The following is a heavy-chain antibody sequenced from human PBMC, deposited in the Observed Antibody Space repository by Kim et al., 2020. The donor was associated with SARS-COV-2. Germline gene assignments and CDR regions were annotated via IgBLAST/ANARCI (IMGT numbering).Heavy chain of an antibody. J-gene: IGHJ6*02. D-gene: IGHD3-9*01. Sequence: GGSLRLSCAASGFTVSSNYMSWVRQAPGKGLEWLSVIYSGGSTYYADSVKGRFTISRDNSKNTLYLQMNSLRAEDTAVYYCARGGSFYDILTGSYYYYYGMDVWGQGTTVTVSS. CDR3: ARGGSFYDILTGSYYYYYGMDV. CDR2: IYSGGST. CDR1: GFTVSSNY. V-gene: IGHV3-66*02.